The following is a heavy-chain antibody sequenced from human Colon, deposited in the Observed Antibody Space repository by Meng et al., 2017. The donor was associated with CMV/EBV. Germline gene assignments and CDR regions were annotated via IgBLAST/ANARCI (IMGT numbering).Heavy chain of an antibody. J-gene: IGHJ4*02. CDR1: GYNFTSNN. V-gene: IGHV7-4-1*02. D-gene: IGHD6-25*01. CDR2: IETKTGNP. Sequence: CKASGYNFTSNNMIWVRQAPGQGPEWMGWIETKTGNPTYAQGFTGRFGFSLDISVSTTYLQISSLKAEDTAVYYCARDGLSGRYFDYWGQGTLVTVSS. CDR3: ARDGLSGRYFDY.